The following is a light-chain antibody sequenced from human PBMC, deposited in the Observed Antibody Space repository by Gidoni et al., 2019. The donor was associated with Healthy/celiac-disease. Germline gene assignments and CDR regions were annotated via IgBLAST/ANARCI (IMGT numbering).Light chain of an antibody. J-gene: IGKJ5*01. V-gene: IGKV3-15*01. CDR3: QQYNNWPPIT. CDR1: QRVSSN. CDR2: GTS. Sequence: EIVMSQSLATLSVSPGARATLSCRASQRVSSNLAWYPQKPGQDPRLLNYGTSTRATGIPARFSGSGSGTEFTLTIRSLQSEDFAIYYCQQYNNWPPITFGQGTRLEIK.